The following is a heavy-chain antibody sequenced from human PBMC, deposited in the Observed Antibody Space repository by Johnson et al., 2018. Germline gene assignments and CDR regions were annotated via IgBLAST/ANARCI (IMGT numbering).Heavy chain of an antibody. CDR3: SGVTYSGYDSGFDP. CDR1: GASISSYY. J-gene: IGHJ5*02. V-gene: IGHV4-59*01. D-gene: IGHD5-12*01. CDR2: IYYTGTI. Sequence: QVQLQESGPGLVKPSETLSLTCSVSGASISSYYWSWIRQPPGKGLAWIGYIYYTGTIKYNPSLRTRVSISVDTSKNQFSLKLTSVTAADTAVYYCSGVTYSGYDSGFDPWGQGTLVTVSS.